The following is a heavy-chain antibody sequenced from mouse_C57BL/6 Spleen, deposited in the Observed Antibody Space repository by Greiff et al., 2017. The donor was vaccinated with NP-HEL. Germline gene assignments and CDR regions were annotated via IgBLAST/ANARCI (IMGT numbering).Heavy chain of an antibody. Sequence: EVKLMESGGGLVQPGGSLSLSCAASGFTFTDYYMSWVRQPPGKALEWLGFIRNKANGYTTEYSASVKGRFTISRDNSQSILYLQMNAQRAEDSATYYCARLGTGTFDYWGQGTTLTVSS. D-gene: IGHD4-1*01. CDR2: IRNKANGYTT. J-gene: IGHJ2*01. CDR1: GFTFTDYY. CDR3: ARLGTGTFDY. V-gene: IGHV7-3*01.